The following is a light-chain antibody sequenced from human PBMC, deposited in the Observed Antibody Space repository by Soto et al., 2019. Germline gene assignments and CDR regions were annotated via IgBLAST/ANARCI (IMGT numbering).Light chain of an antibody. CDR2: GAS. CDR3: QQYKDWYT. J-gene: IGKJ2*01. Sequence: EIVMTQSPATLSVSPGEGATLSCRASQSVGDYLAWYQHRPGQAPRLLILGASTRDTGIPARFRGSGSGTEFTLTISGLQSEDSAFYYCQQYKDWYTFGQGTKLEIK. V-gene: IGKV3-15*01. CDR1: QSVGDY.